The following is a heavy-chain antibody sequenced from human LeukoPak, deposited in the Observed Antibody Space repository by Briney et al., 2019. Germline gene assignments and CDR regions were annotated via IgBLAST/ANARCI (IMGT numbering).Heavy chain of an antibody. Sequence: GGSLRLSCTVSGFTVSTNSMSWVRQAPGKGLEWVSAISGSGSNTYYADSVKGRFTISRDNSKNTLYLQMNSLRAEDTAVYYCAKPARTDYADYWGQGTLVTVSS. CDR2: ISGSGSNT. CDR1: GFTVSTNS. J-gene: IGHJ4*02. CDR3: AKPARTDYADY. V-gene: IGHV3-23*01. D-gene: IGHD1-14*01.